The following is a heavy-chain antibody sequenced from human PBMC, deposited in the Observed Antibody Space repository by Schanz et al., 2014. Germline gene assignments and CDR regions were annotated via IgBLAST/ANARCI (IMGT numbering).Heavy chain of an antibody. V-gene: IGHV3-23*01. D-gene: IGHD4-4*01. J-gene: IGHJ5*02. Sequence: EVQLLESGGGLVQPGGSLRLSCAASGFTFSSYAMTWVRQAPGMGLEWVSAISGRDGSTYYADSVRGRFTISSDSSKNTLYLQMSSLRADDTAVYYCAKAADCPVTRFDPWGQGTLVTVSS. CDR3: AKAADCPVTRFDP. CDR2: ISGRDGST. CDR1: GFTFSSYA.